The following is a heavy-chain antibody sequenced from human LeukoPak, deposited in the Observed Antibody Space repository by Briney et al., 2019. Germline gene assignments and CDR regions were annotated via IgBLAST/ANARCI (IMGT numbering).Heavy chain of an antibody. CDR2: ISYDGSNK. D-gene: IGHD2-15*01. V-gene: IGHV3-30*19. CDR3: ASPGLVVVAALDAFDI. J-gene: IGHJ3*02. CDR1: GFTFSSYG. Sequence: GRSLRLSCAASGFTFSSYGMHWVRQAPGKGLEWVAVISYDGSNKYYADSVKGRFTISRDNSKNTLYLQMNSLRAEDTAVYYCASPGLVVVAALDAFDIWGQGTMVTVSS.